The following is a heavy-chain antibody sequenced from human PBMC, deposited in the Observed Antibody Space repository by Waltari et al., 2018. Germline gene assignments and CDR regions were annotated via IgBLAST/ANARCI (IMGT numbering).Heavy chain of an antibody. CDR1: GFTFSSYG. J-gene: IGHJ3*02. D-gene: IGHD1-26*01. CDR2: IWYDGSNK. CDR3: AKDTGIGAFDI. V-gene: IGHV3-33*06. Sequence: QVQLVESGGGVVQPGRSLRPPCAASGFTFSSYGMHWVRQAPGKGLEWVAVIWYDGSNKYYADSVKGRFTISRDNSKNTLYLQMNSLRAEDTAVYYCAKDTGIGAFDIWGQGTMVTVSS.